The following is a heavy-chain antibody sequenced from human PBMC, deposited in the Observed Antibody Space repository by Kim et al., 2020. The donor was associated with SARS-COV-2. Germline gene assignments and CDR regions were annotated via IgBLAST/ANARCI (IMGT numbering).Heavy chain of an antibody. J-gene: IGHJ3*02. CDR2: ST. CDR3: AAAAGDDAFDI. Sequence: STSYTDSVKGRFTISRDNSKNSLYLQMNSLRTEDTALYYCAAAAGDDAFDIWGQGTMVTVSS. V-gene: IGHV3-43*01. D-gene: IGHD6-13*01.